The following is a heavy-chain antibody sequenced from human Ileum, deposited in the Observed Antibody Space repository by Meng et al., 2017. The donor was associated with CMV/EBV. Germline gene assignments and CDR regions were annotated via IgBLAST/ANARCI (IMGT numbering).Heavy chain of an antibody. CDR2: TYYRSKWYN. V-gene: IGHV6-1*01. CDR3: TRAYYYDSSGYYDY. Sequence: QVLLQQSGPGVVEPTHTLFPTCAISGDSVSSNSVTWNWIRQSPSRGLEWLGRTYYRSKWYNDYAVSVKSRITINPDTSKNQFSLQLNSMTPEDTAVYYCTRAYYYDSSGYYDYWGQGTLVTVSS. J-gene: IGHJ4*02. D-gene: IGHD3-22*01. CDR1: GDSVSSNSVT.